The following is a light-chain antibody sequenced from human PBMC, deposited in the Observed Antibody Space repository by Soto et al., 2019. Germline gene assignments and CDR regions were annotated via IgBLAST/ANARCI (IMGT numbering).Light chain of an antibody. Sequence: ENVLTQSPAPLSLSPGERSTLSCMASQIVSRYLAWYQQKPGQAPRLLIYDASNRATGIPARFSGSGSGTDFTLTISSLEPEDFATYYCQQCRSFPITFGQGTRLEIK. J-gene: IGKJ5*01. V-gene: IGKV3-11*01. CDR2: DAS. CDR1: QIVSRY. CDR3: QQCRSFPIT.